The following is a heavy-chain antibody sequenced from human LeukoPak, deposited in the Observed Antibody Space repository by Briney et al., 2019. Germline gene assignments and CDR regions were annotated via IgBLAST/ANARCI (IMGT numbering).Heavy chain of an antibody. CDR3: ARVGGATPYFDY. D-gene: IGHD1-26*01. CDR1: GGSISSYY. V-gene: IGHV4-59*01. Sequence: PSETLSLTCTVSGGSISSYYWSWIRQPPGKGLEWIGYIYYSGSTNYNPSLKSRLTISVDTSKNQFSLKLSSVTAADTAVYYCARVGGATPYFDYWGQGTLVTVSS. CDR2: IYYSGST. J-gene: IGHJ4*02.